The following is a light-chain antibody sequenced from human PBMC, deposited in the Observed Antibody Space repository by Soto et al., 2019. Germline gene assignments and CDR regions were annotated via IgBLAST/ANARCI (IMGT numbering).Light chain of an antibody. CDR2: EAS. Sequence: DIQMTQSPSTLSASIGDRVTITCRASQSISNWLAWYQQKPGKAPKLLIYEASNLQRGVPSRFSGSGSGTECTLTISRLQPDDFATFYCQQYNTYSRTCGQGTKVEIK. V-gene: IGKV1-5*03. CDR3: QQYNTYSRT. CDR1: QSISNW. J-gene: IGKJ1*01.